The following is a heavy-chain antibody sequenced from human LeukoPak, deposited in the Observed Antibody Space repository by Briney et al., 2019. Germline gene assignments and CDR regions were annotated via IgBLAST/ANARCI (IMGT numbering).Heavy chain of an antibody. D-gene: IGHD5-18*01. Sequence: GGSLRLSCAASGFTFSSYAMSWVRQAPGKGLEWVSAISGSGGSTYYADSVKGRFTISRDNSKNTLYLQNSLRAEDTAVYYCAKDLQTDGYSYGNDDCWGQGTLVTVSS. CDR1: GFTFSSYA. CDR2: ISGSGGST. J-gene: IGHJ4*02. CDR3: AKDLQTDGYSYGNDDC. V-gene: IGHV3-23*01.